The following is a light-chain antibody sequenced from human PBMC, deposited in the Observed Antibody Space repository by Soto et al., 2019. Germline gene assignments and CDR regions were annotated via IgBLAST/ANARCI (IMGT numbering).Light chain of an antibody. Sequence: DIQMTQSPSTLSGSVGDRVTITCRASQTISSWLAWYQQKPGKAPKLLIYKASTLKSGAPSRLSGLGSGTEFTLTISSLQPDDFATYYCQHYNSYSEAFGQGTKVELK. CDR1: QTISSW. CDR2: KAS. J-gene: IGKJ1*01. V-gene: IGKV1-5*03. CDR3: QHYNSYSEA.